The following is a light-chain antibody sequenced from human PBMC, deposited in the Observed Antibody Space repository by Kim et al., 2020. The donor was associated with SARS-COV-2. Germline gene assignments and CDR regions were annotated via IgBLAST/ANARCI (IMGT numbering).Light chain of an antibody. J-gene: IGLJ2*01. CDR1: SSDVGSYNY. CDR2: DVS. CDR3: SSYTGYSTLV. Sequence: QSALTQPASVSGSPGQSITISCTGTSSDVGSYNYVSWYQQHPGKAPKLMIYDVSKRPSGVSNRFSGSKSGNTASLTISGLQAEDEADYYCSSYTGYSTLVFGGGTKLTVL. V-gene: IGLV2-14*03.